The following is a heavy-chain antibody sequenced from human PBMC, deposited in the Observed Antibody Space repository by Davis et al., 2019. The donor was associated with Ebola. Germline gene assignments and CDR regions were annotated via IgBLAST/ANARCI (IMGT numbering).Heavy chain of an antibody. CDR2: ISGSGGST. Sequence: GESLKISCAASGFTFSNYAISWVRQAPGKGLEWVSSISGSGGSTYYADSVKGRFTISRDNAKNSLYLQMNSLRVEDTAVYFCARRLPYFGMDVWGQGTTVTVSS. CDR1: GFTFSNYA. CDR3: ARRLPYFGMDV. J-gene: IGHJ6*02. D-gene: IGHD4-11*01. V-gene: IGHV3-23*01.